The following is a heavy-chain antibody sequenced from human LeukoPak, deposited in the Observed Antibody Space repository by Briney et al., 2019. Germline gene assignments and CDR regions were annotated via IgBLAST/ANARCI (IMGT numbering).Heavy chain of an antibody. J-gene: IGHJ4*02. CDR2: INHSGST. CDR3: ARYSDYGSGSFDY. V-gene: IGHV4-38-2*02. CDR1: GYSINNGYY. D-gene: IGHD3-10*01. Sequence: KPSETLSLTCTVSGYSINNGYYWSWIRQPPGKGLEWIGGINHSGSTNYNPSLKSRVTISVDTSKNQFSLKLSSVTAADTAVYYCARYSDYGSGSFDYWGQGTLVTVSS.